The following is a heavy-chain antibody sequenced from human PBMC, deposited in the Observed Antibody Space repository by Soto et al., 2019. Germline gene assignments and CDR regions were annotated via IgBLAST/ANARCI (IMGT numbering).Heavy chain of an antibody. D-gene: IGHD1-26*01. V-gene: IGHV3-23*01. CDR1: GFTFSSYA. J-gene: IGHJ3*02. CDR2: ISGSGGST. Sequence: LSLTCAASGFTFSSYAMSWVRRAPGKGLEWVSAISGSGGSTYYADSVKGRFTISRDNSKNTRYLQMNSLRGEDPAVYYCAKDTSLSGSSSSRAFDIWGQGTMVTVSS. CDR3: AKDTSLSGSSSSRAFDI.